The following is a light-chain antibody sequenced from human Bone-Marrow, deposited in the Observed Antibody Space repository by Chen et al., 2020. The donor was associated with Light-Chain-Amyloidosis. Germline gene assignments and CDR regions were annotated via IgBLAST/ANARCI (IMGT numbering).Light chain of an antibody. V-gene: IGKV3-20*01. CDR2: DAS. J-gene: IGKJ2*01. Sequence: TVFSHSLGTLSFSPGERATLSCRASQSVSSSYLAWYQQIPGQTPRLLIYDASSRATGIPDRFSGSGSGTDFTLTISRLEPEDFAVYYCQQYGSSPYTFGQGTKLEIK. CDR1: QSVSSSY. CDR3: QQYGSSPYT.